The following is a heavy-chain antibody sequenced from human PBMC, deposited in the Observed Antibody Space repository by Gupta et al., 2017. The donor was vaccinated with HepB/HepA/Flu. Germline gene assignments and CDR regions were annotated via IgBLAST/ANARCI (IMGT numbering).Heavy chain of an antibody. CDR3: VRVKGGIAAAGTTAGYFDL. CDR1: GFNFSDYD. D-gene: IGHD6-13*01. CDR2: IGTLDDT. Sequence: VESGGGLVQPGGSLRLSCAASGFNFSDYDMHWVRQATGKGLEWVSAIGTLDDTYYPGSVEGRFTVSRDNARDSLYLQMKSLRVADTAVYYCVRVKGGIAAAGTTAGYFDLWGRGTLVTVSS. V-gene: IGHV3-13*01. J-gene: IGHJ2*01.